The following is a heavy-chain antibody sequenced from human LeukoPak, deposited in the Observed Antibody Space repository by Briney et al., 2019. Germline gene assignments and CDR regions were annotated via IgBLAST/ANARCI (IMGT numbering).Heavy chain of an antibody. CDR1: GFTFSNAW. J-gene: IGHJ4*02. Sequence: GGSLRLSCAASGFTFSNAWMSWVRQAPGKGLEWVGRIKSKTDGGTTDYAAPVKGRFTISRDDSKNTLYLQMNSLKTEDTAVYYCTTGPQYYYDSSGYYGWGQGTLVTVSS. CDR3: TTGPQYYYDSSGYYG. D-gene: IGHD3-22*01. CDR2: IKSKTDGGTT. V-gene: IGHV3-15*01.